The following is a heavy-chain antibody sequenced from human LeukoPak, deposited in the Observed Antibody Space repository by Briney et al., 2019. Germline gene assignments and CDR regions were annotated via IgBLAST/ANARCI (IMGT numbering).Heavy chain of an antibody. CDR2: IFTTGST. Sequence: TSETLSLTCTVSGGSISSGSYFWSWLRQPAGKGLEWIGRIFTTGSTNYHPSLRSRVTISVDTSKNQFSLNLSSVTAADTAVYYCARGDYDSFDYWGQGTLVTVSS. V-gene: IGHV4-61*02. CDR1: GGSISSGSYF. J-gene: IGHJ4*02. CDR3: ARGDYDSFDY. D-gene: IGHD3-16*01.